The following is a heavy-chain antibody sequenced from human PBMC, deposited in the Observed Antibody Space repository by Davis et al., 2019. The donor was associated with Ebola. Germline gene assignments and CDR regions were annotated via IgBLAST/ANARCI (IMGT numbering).Heavy chain of an antibody. J-gene: IGHJ2*01. CDR3: ARQGTMVRGVTKYWYFDL. Sequence: GGSLRLSCAASGFTFSSYGMHWVRQAPGKGLEWVAVIWYDGSNKYYADSVKGRFTISRDNSKNTLYLPMNSLRAEDTAVYYCARQGTMVRGVTKYWYFDLWGRGTLVTVSS. CDR1: GFTFSSYG. CDR2: IWYDGSNK. V-gene: IGHV3-33*01. D-gene: IGHD3-10*01.